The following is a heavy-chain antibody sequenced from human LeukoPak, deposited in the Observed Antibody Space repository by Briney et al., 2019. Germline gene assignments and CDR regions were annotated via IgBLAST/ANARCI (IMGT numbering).Heavy chain of an antibody. Sequence: PGGSLRLSCAASGFTFSSYAMHWVRQAPGKGLEWVAVISYDGSNKYYADSVKGRFAISRDNSKNTPYLQMNSLRAEDTAVYYCAKSYYYDKLAYYWGQGTLVTVSS. J-gene: IGHJ4*02. V-gene: IGHV3-30*18. D-gene: IGHD3-22*01. CDR3: AKSYYYDKLAYY. CDR1: GFTFSSYA. CDR2: ISYDGSNK.